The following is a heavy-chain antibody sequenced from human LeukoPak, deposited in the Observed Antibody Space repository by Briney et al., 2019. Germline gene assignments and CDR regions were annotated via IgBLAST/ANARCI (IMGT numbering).Heavy chain of an antibody. D-gene: IGHD3-22*01. CDR1: GFTFSSYA. J-gene: IGHJ4*02. CDR2: ISYNGGTT. Sequence: GRSLRLSCAASGFTFSSYAMHWVRQAPGPGLEYVSDISYNGGTTYYADSVKGRFIISRANSKNTLYLQMSRLRAEEAAVYYCVGHYYDSSGYFDYWGQGTLVTVSS. V-gene: IGHV3-64D*06. CDR3: VGHYYDSSGYFDY.